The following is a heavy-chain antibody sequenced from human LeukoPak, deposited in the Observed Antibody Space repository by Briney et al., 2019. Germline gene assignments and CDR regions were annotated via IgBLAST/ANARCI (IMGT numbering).Heavy chain of an antibody. CDR2: IYYSGST. CDR1: GDSISTTTW. CDR3: ARSPSGDLDY. J-gene: IGHJ4*02. D-gene: IGHD2-2*01. Sequence: SETLSLTCTVSGDSISTTTWWSWVRQPPGKGLEWIGEIYYSGSTNYNPSLKSRVIISVDRSTNQFSLKLNFVTAADTAVYYCARSPSGDLDYWGQGTLVTVSS. V-gene: IGHV4-4*02.